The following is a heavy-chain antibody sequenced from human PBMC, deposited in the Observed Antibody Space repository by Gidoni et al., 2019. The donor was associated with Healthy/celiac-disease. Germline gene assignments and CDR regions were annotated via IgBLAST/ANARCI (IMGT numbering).Heavy chain of an antibody. D-gene: IGHD6-13*01. V-gene: IGHV4-34*01. CDR2: INHSGST. CDR3: ARGDSASGYSSSWQRTSRFDP. Sequence: QVQLQQWGAGLLKPSETLSLTCAVYGGSFSGSYWTWIGQPPGKGMEWIGEINHSGSTNYNPSRKSRVTISVDTSKNQLSLKLSSVTAADTAVDYCARGDSASGYSSSWQRTSRFDPWGQGTLVTVSS. J-gene: IGHJ5*02. CDR1: GGSFSGSY.